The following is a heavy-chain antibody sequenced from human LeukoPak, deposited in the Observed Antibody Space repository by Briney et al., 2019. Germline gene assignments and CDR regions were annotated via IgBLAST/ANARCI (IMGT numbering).Heavy chain of an antibody. CDR2: IYYSGST. J-gene: IGHJ4*02. CDR1: GGSISSYY. D-gene: IGHD3-3*01. CDR3: ARLEWLLLGFDY. V-gene: IGHV4-59*01. Sequence: SETLSLTCTVSGGSISSYYWSWIRQPPGKGLEWIGYIYYSGSTNYNPSLKSRVTISVDTSKNQFSLKLSSVTAADTAVYYCARLEWLLLGFDYWGQGTLVTVSS.